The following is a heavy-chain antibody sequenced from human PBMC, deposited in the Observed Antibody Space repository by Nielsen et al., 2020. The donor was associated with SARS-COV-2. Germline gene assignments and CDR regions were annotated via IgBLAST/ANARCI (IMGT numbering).Heavy chain of an antibody. CDR3: ATSLTDPCSFDY. D-gene: IGHD4/OR15-4a*01. Sequence: SETLSLTCTVSGASVSTNTFYWSWIRQPPERGLEWIGYIDYTGSPTYNPSLKSRVSISVDTSTDQFSLRLNSVTAADTAVYYCATSLTDPCSFDYWGQGTLVTVSS. J-gene: IGHJ4*01. CDR1: GASVSTNTFY. V-gene: IGHV4-61*01. CDR2: IDYTGSP.